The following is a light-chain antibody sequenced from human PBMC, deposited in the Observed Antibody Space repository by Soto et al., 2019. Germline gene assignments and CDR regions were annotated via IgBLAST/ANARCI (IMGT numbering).Light chain of an antibody. Sequence: QSALTQPASVSGSPGQSITISCTGTSSDVGDYNYVSWYQQHPGKAPRLMIFEVSNRPSGVSNRFSGSKSGNTASLTISGLQAEDEADYYCSSYTSSSTLEVFGGGTK. J-gene: IGLJ3*02. CDR3: SSYTSSSTLEV. CDR1: SSDVGDYNY. CDR2: EVS. V-gene: IGLV2-14*01.